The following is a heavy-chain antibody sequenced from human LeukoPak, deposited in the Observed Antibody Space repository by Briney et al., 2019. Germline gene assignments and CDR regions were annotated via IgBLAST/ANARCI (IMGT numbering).Heavy chain of an antibody. V-gene: IGHV4-39*01. CDR2: LYYSGST. Sequence: KPSETLSLTCTVSGGSISSSTYFWGWIRQPPGKGLEWIGSLYYSGSTYYNPSLKSRVTISVDTSKNQFSLKLSSVTAADTAVYYCARHEVTTNFRIAVAGTFDIWGQGTMVTVSS. CDR1: GGSISSSTYF. D-gene: IGHD6-19*01. J-gene: IGHJ3*02. CDR3: ARHEVTTNFRIAVAGTFDI.